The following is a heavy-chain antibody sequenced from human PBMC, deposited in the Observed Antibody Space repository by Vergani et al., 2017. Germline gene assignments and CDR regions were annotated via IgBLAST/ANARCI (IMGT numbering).Heavy chain of an antibody. Sequence: EVQLVESGGGLVQPGRSLRLSCAASGFTFDDYAMHWVRQAPGKGLEWVSGISWNSGSIGYADSVKGRVTISRDNAKNSLYLQMNSLRAEDTALYYCAKVSLRCSGCSCYDGFDYWGQGTLVTVSS. CDR3: AKVSLRCSGCSCYDGFDY. CDR2: ISWNSGSI. J-gene: IGHJ4*02. CDR1: GFTFDDYA. V-gene: IGHV3-9*01. D-gene: IGHD2-15*01.